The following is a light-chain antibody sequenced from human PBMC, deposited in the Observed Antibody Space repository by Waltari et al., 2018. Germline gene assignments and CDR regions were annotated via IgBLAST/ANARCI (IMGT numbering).Light chain of an antibody. CDR3: GSYRSSALEAI. CDR1: SSDIGGYNY. V-gene: IGLV2-14*03. J-gene: IGLJ2*01. CDR2: AVT. Sequence: QSALTQPAAVSGSPGQSITISCTGTSSDIGGYNYVSWYQQHPGKAPKLMIYAVTNRPSGFSNRFSGSKSGNTASLTISGLQAEDEAAYYCGSYRSSALEAIFGGGTKLTVL.